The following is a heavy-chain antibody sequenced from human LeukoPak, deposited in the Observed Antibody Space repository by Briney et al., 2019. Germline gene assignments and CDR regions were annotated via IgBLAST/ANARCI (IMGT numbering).Heavy chain of an antibody. V-gene: IGHV3-21*01. J-gene: IGHJ4*02. CDR2: VSSSSSYI. Sequence: GGSLRLSCAASGFTFSSYSMNWVRQAPGKGLEWVSSVSSSSSYIYYADSVKGRFTISRDNAKNSLYLRMNSLRAEDTAVYYCARGRITMVRGAIQPFDYWGQGTLVTVSS. CDR3: ARGRITMVRGAIQPFDY. CDR1: GFTFSSYS. D-gene: IGHD3-10*01.